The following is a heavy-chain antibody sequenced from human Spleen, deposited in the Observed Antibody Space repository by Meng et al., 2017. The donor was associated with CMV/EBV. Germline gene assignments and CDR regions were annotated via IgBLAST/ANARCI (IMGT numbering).Heavy chain of an antibody. CDR1: GGSVSSNSAA. CDR3: ARGGYQLRTYYFDY. V-gene: IGHV6-1*01. CDR2: TYYKSKWYN. D-gene: IGHD2-2*01. J-gene: IGHJ4*02. Sequence: LRLSCAISGGSVSSNSAAWNWIRQSPSRGLEWLGRTYYKSKWYNDYAVSVKSRITITPDTSKNQFSLQLNSVTPEDTAVYYCARGGYQLRTYYFDYWGQGTLVTVSS.